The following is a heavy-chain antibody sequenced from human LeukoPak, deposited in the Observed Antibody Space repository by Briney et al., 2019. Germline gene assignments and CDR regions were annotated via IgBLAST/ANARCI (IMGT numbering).Heavy chain of an antibody. CDR2: INPNSGGT. CDR3: ARDRGVDYCSGGSCSHYYYYMDV. CDR1: GYTFAAYY. D-gene: IGHD2-15*01. J-gene: IGHJ6*03. V-gene: IGHV1-2*02. Sequence: GASVKVSCKASGYTFAAYYMYWVRQAPGQGLEWMGWINPNSGGTNYAQKFQGRVTMTRDTSISTAYMELSRLRSDDTAVYYCARDRGVDYCSGGSCSHYYYYMDVWGKGTTVTISS.